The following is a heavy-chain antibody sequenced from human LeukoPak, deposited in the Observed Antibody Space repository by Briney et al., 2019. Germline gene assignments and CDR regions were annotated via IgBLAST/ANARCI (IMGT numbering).Heavy chain of an antibody. Sequence: SETLSLTCAVYGGSFSGYYWSWIRQPPGKGLEWIGEINHSGSTNYNPSLKCRVTISVDTSKNQFSLKLSSVTAADTAVYYCARPAASYMYYYYGMDVWGQGTTATVSS. J-gene: IGHJ6*02. CDR3: ARPAASYMYYYYGMDV. CDR2: INHSGST. V-gene: IGHV4-34*01. CDR1: GGSFSGYY. D-gene: IGHD2-2*01.